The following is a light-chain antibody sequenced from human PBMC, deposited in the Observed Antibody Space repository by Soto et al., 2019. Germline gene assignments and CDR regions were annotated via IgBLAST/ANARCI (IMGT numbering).Light chain of an antibody. J-gene: IGLJ1*01. CDR3: ATWDSSLSVYV. Sequence: QSVLTQPPSVSAAPGQKVTLSCSGSNSNIGNNYVSWYQQLPGTAPKLLIYDNNERPSGIPDRFSGSKSGTSATLGITGLQTGDEADYYCATWDSSLSVYVFGTGTKLTVL. CDR1: NSNIGNNY. CDR2: DNN. V-gene: IGLV1-51*01.